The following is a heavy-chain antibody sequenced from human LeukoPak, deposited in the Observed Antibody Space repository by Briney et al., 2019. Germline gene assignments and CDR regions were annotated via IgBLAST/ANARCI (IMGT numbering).Heavy chain of an antibody. J-gene: IGHJ5*02. Sequence: ASVKVSCKASGYTFTSYAMHWVRQAPGQRLEWMGWINAGNGNTKYSQEFQGRVTITRDTSASTAYMELSSLRSEDMAVYYCARDSSPSSWYGQFDPWGQGTLVTVSS. D-gene: IGHD6-13*01. V-gene: IGHV1-3*03. CDR1: GYTFTSYA. CDR3: ARDSSPSSWYGQFDP. CDR2: INAGNGNT.